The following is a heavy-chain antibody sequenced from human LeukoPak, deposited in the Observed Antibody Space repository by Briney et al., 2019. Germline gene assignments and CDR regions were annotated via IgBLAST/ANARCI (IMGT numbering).Heavy chain of an antibody. J-gene: IGHJ5*02. CDR3: ARDQIPAAAIPNWFDP. Sequence: SVKVSCKASGGTFSSYAISWVRQAPGQGVEWMGRIIPIFGTANYAQKFQGRVTITTDESTSTAYMELSSLRSEDTAVYYCARDQIPAAAIPNWFDPWGQGTLVTVSS. D-gene: IGHD2-2*01. CDR2: IIPIFGTA. CDR1: GGTFSSYA. V-gene: IGHV1-69*05.